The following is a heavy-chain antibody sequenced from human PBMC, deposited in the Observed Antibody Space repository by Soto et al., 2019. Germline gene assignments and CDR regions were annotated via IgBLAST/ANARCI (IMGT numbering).Heavy chain of an antibody. V-gene: IGHV3-30*14. Sequence: GGSLRLSCAASGFTFSSYAMHWVRQAPGKGLEWVAVISYDGSNKYYADSVRGRFTISRDNSKNTLYLQMDRLRVDDTAVYFCARDASGPFDYWAREPWSPSPQ. CDR3: ARDASGPFDY. CDR2: ISYDGSNK. D-gene: IGHD6-19*01. J-gene: IGHJ4*02. CDR1: GFTFSSYA.